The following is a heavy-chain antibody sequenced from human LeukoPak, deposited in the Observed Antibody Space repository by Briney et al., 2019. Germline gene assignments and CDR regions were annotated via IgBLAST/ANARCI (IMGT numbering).Heavy chain of an antibody. Sequence: GGSLRLSCAASGFTLSGSWMSGVRQAPGKGLEWVANIKQDASFKGYIDSVKGRFTIPRDNAENSVYLEMNRLRDEDTAVYYCARDGYGGYLDCWGQGTLVTVSS. V-gene: IGHV3-7*01. CDR2: IKQDASFK. J-gene: IGHJ4*02. D-gene: IGHD6-13*01. CDR3: ARDGYGGYLDC. CDR1: GFTLSGSW.